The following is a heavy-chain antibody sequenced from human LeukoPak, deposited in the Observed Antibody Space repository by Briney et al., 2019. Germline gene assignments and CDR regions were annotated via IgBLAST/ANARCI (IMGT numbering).Heavy chain of an antibody. D-gene: IGHD3-22*01. J-gene: IGHJ4*02. V-gene: IGHV4-59*08. CDR2: IYYSGST. CDR1: GGSISSYY. CDR3: ARLTHYYDSSGYYSILHY. Sequence: PSETLSLTCTVSGGSISSYYWSWIRQPPGKGLEWIGYIYYSGSTNYNPSLKSRVTISVDTSKNQFSLKLSSVTAADTAVYYCARLTHYYDSSGYYSILHYWGQGTLVTVSS.